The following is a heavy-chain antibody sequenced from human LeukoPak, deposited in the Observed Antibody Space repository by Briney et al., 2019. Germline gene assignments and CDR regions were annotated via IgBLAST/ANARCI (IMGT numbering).Heavy chain of an antibody. CDR1: GYTFTGYY. CDR3: ATDSSGWLLPHQYFDY. D-gene: IGHD6-19*01. CDR2: INLNNGDT. Sequence: ASVKVSCKASGYTFTGYYMHWVRQAPGQGLEWLGWINLNNGDTQYAQKFQGRVTMTRDTSISTAYMELSRLRSDDTAVYYCATDSSGWLLPHQYFDYWGQGTLVTVSS. J-gene: IGHJ4*02. V-gene: IGHV1-2*02.